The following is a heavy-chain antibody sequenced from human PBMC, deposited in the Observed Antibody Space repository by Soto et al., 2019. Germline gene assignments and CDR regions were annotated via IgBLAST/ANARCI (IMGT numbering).Heavy chain of an antibody. V-gene: IGHV4-59*08. D-gene: IGHD5-12*01. J-gene: IGHJ4*02. Sequence: SETLSLTCTVSGGSISSYYWSWIRQPPGKGLEWIGYIYYSGSTNYNPSLKSRVTISVDTSKNQFSLKLRSVTAADTAVYYCARHESAYDFANDYWGQGTLVIVSS. CDR1: GGSISSYY. CDR2: IYYSGST. CDR3: ARHESAYDFANDY.